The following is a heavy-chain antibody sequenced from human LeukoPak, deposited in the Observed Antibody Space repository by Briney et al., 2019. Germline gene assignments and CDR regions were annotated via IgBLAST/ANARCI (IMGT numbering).Heavy chain of an antibody. Sequence: GGSLRLSCAASGFTYSSYATSWVRQAPGKGLEWVSAISGSGGSTYYADSLKGRFTISRDNSKNTLYLQMNSLRAEDTAVYYCAKDLRLQSVVDYWGQGTLVTVSS. J-gene: IGHJ4*02. V-gene: IGHV3-23*01. CDR2: ISGSGGST. CDR1: GFTYSSYA. CDR3: AKDLRLQSVVDY. D-gene: IGHD4-11*01.